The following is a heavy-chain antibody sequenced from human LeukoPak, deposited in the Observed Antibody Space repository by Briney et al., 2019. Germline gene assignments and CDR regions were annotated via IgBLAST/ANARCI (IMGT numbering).Heavy chain of an antibody. Sequence: KTGGSLRLSCAPSGFTFSSYSMNWVRQAPGKGLEWVSAISSSSSYIYYADSVKGRFTISRDNAKNSLYLQMNSLRAEDTAVYYCARVPNYSWFGDWWGQGTLVTVS. D-gene: IGHD3-10*01. CDR2: ISSSSSYI. V-gene: IGHV3-21*01. CDR1: GFTFSSYS. J-gene: IGHJ4*02. CDR3: ARVPNYSWFGDW.